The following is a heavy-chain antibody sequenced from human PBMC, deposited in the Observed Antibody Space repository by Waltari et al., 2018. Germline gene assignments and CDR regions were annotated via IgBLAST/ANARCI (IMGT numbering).Heavy chain of an antibody. CDR3: ARVGYSYGTPYYYYGMDV. D-gene: IGHD5-18*01. V-gene: IGHV1-3*01. Sequence: QVQLVQSGAEVKKPGASVKVSCKASGYTFTSYAMHWVRQAPGQRLEWMGWINAGNGNTKYSQKFQGRVTITRDTSASTAYMELSSLRSEDTAVYYCARVGYSYGTPYYYYGMDVWGQGTTVTVSS. J-gene: IGHJ6*02. CDR2: INAGNGNT. CDR1: GYTFTSYA.